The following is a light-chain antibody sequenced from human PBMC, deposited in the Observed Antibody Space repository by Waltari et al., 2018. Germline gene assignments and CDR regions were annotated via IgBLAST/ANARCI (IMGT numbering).Light chain of an antibody. J-gene: IGKJ2*03. CDR1: QGIGIT. Sequence: IQMTQSPFSLHASVRDTATITCQASQGIGITLNWCQRKPGKAPKLLIYRASSLQSGIPSRFSGTGSGTDFTLTISSLQPEDFATYYCQQGYTYPYSFGQGTKVEIK. CDR3: QQGYTYPYS. V-gene: IGKV1-NL1*01. CDR2: RAS.